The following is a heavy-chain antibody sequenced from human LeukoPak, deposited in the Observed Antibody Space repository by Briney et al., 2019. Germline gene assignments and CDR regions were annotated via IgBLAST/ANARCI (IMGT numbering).Heavy chain of an antibody. CDR2: ISDSGGST. CDR1: GITLSNYG. CDR3: AKRGVVIRVILVGFHKEAYYFDS. J-gene: IGHJ4*02. D-gene: IGHD3-22*01. V-gene: IGHV3-23*01. Sequence: GGFLRLSCAVSGITLSNYGMSWVRQAPGKGLEWVAGISDSGGSTNYADSVKGRFTISRDNPKNTLYLQMNSLRAEDTAVYFCAKRGVVIRVILVGFHKEAYYFDSWGQGAPVTVSS.